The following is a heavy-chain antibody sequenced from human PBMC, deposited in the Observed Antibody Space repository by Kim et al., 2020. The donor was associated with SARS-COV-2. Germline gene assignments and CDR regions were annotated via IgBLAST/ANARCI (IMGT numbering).Heavy chain of an antibody. CDR3: AKVTSGSSGWFEYFQH. V-gene: IGHV3-23*01. J-gene: IGHJ1*01. Sequence: GGSLRLSCAASGSTFNNYAMSWVRQAPGKGLEWVSGIRDSGGSTEYADSVKGRFSISRDNSKNTLYLHMESLRAEDTAVYYCAKVTSGSSGWFEYFQHWGQGALVTVSS. CDR1: GSTFNNYA. D-gene: IGHD6-19*01. CDR2: IRDSGGST.